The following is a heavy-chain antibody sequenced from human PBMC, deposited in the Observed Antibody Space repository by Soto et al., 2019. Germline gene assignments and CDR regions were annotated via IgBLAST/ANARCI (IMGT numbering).Heavy chain of an antibody. J-gene: IGHJ5*02. D-gene: IGHD1-1*01. CDR2: IYYSGST. CDR3: ASWGTGTRAGVWFDP. V-gene: IGHV4-31*03. Sequence: SETLSLTCTVSGGSTSSGGYYWSWIRQHPGKGLEWIGYIYYSGSTYYNPSLKSRVTISVDTSKNQFSLKLSSVTAADTAVYYCASWGTGTRAGVWFDPCGQGTLVPVSS. CDR1: GGSTSSGGYY.